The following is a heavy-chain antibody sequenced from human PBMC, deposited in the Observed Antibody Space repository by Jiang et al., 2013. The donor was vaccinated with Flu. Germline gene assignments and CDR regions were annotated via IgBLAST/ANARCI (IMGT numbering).Heavy chain of an antibody. CDR1: GFSLSTSGMR. J-gene: IGHJ3*02. CDR3: ARTYDILTGYSDAFDI. V-gene: IGHV2-70*04. Sequence: TLTLTCTFSGFSLSTSGMRVSWIRQPPGKALEWLARIDWDDDKFYSTSLKTRLTISKDTSKNQVVLTMTNMDPVDTATYYCARTYDILTGYSDAFDIWGQGTMVTVSS. D-gene: IGHD3-9*01. CDR2: IDWDDDK.